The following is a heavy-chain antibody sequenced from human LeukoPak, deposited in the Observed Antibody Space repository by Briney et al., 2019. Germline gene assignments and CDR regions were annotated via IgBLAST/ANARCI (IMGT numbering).Heavy chain of an antibody. CDR1: GGSISSGGYS. D-gene: IGHD3-10*01. J-gene: IGHJ4*02. Sequence: SQTLSHTCAVSGGSISSGGYSWSWIPQPPGKGLEWIGYIYHSGSTYYNPSLKSRVTISVDRSKNQFSLKLSSVTAADTAVYYCARAYGSGRRIVWDYWGQGTLVTVSS. V-gene: IGHV4-30-2*01. CDR3: ARAYGSGRRIVWDY. CDR2: IYHSGST.